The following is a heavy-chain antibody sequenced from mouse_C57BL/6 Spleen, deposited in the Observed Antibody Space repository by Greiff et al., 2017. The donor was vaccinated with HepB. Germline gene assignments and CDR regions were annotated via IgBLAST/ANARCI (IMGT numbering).Heavy chain of an antibody. CDR2: ISSGGDYI. CDR1: GFTFSSYA. J-gene: IGHJ4*01. V-gene: IGHV5-9-1*02. Sequence: EVKLVESGAGLVKPGGSLKLSCAASGFTFSSYAMSWVRQTPEKRLEWVAYISSGGDYIYYADTVKGRFTISRDNARNTLYLQMSSLKSEDTAMYYCTRDRGDYYAMDYWGQGTSVTVSS. CDR3: TRDRGDYYAMDY.